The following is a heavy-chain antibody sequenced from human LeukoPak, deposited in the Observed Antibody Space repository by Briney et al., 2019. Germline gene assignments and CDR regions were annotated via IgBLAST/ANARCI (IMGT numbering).Heavy chain of an antibody. Sequence: SETLSLTCAVYGGPFSAYYWSWIRQPPGKGLEWIGEINHSGSTNYNPSLKSRVTISIDTSKNQFSLEMSSVTAADTAVYYCARGRGARSSRWYNWFDPWGQGTLVTVSS. CDR3: ARGRGARSSRWYNWFDP. V-gene: IGHV4-34*01. CDR2: INHSGST. J-gene: IGHJ5*02. CDR1: GGPFSAYY. D-gene: IGHD6-13*01.